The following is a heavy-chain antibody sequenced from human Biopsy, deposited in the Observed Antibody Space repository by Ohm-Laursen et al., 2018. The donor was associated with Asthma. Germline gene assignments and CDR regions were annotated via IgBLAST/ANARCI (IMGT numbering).Heavy chain of an antibody. D-gene: IGHD3-22*01. CDR3: ARGDSSNWSHYYFDY. CDR2: IYSGGTS. J-gene: IGHJ4*02. Sequence: SLRLSCAALRFTYEMHWVRQAPGKGLEWVSVIYSGGTSPTADSERGRFTISRDYSKNTLYLQMHSLRAEDTAVYYRARGDSSNWSHYYFDYWGQGTLVTVSS. V-gene: IGHV3-66*01. CDR1: RFTYE.